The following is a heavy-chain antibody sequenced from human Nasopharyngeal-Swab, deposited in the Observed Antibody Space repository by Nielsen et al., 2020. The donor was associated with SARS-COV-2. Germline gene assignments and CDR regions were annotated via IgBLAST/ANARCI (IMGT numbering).Heavy chain of an antibody. CDR3: ARALWGSYYYGMDV. CDR1: GFTFSSYA. D-gene: IGHD7-27*01. V-gene: IGHV3-30*04. Sequence: GESLKISCAASGFTFSSYAMHWVRQAPGKGLEWVAVISYAGSNKYYADSVKGRFTISRDNSKNTLYLQMNSLRAEDTAVYYCARALWGSYYYGMDVWGQGTTVTVSS. CDR2: ISYAGSNK. J-gene: IGHJ6*02.